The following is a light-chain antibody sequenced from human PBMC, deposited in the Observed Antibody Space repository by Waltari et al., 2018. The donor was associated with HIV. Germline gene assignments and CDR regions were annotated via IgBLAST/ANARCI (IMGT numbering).Light chain of an antibody. V-gene: IGKV3-11*01. Sequence: EIVLTQSPATLSLSPGESATLSCRASQYIGHFLAWYQQKPGKAPRLVVYDASKRASGVPTRFTGSWSGTDFTLTIDNLEPEDFALYFCQQRHSFPPTFGGGSKVE. CDR2: DAS. CDR1: QYIGHF. CDR3: QQRHSFPPT. J-gene: IGKJ4*01.